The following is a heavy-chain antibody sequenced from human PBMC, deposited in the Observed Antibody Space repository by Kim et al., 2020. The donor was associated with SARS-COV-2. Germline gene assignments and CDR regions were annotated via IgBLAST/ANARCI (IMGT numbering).Heavy chain of an antibody. CDR2: FDPEDGET. Sequence: ASVKVSCKVSGYTLTELSMHWVRQAPGKGLEWMGGFDPEDGETIYAQKFQGRVTMTEDTSTDTAYMELSSLRSEDTAVYYCATPNYDSSGLFALGFDPWGQGTLVTVSS. V-gene: IGHV1-24*01. D-gene: IGHD3-22*01. CDR1: GYTLTELS. CDR3: ATPNYDSSGLFALGFDP. J-gene: IGHJ5*02.